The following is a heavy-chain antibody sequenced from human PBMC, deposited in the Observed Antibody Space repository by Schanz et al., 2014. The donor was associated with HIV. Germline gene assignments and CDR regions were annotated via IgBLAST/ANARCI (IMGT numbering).Heavy chain of an antibody. D-gene: IGHD2-15*01. V-gene: IGHV1-2*02. CDR3: ARGRSGYCSGGSCPYGRYYFDY. CDR1: GYTFTDYL. CDR2: INPISGGT. J-gene: IGHJ4*02. Sequence: QVQLVQSGAEVKKPGASMKVSCKASGYTFTDYLLHWFRQAPGQGLEWMGWINPISGGTNYAEKFQGRVTMTRDTSINTAYVELRRLKSDDTAVYYCARGRSGYCSGGSCPYGRYYFDYWGQGTLVTVSS.